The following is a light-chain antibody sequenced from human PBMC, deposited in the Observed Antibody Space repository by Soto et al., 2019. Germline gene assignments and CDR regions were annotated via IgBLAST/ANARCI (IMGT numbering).Light chain of an antibody. Sequence: QSVLTQPPSVSGTPGQRVNMSCSGSSSNIGSKSVSWYQHLPQTAPKLLIYSNNQRPSGVPGRFSGSKSGTSASLAISGLQSDDETQYYCAAWDDSLNVLVFGGRTKLTVL. V-gene: IGLV1-44*01. CDR3: AAWDDSLNVLV. CDR2: SNN. J-gene: IGLJ2*01. CDR1: SSNIGSKS.